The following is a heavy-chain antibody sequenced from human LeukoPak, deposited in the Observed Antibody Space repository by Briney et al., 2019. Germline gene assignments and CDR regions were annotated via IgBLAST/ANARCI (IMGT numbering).Heavy chain of an antibody. Sequence: ESGPTLVEPTQTLTLTCTFSGFSLSTSGVGVGWVRQPPGKALEWLALIYWNDNERYSASLKSRLTITKDTSKNQVVLTMTNMDPVDTATYYCVHRRPLWPYGDYFDYWGQGTLVTVSS. CDR3: VHRRPLWPYGDYFDY. CDR1: GFSLSTSGVG. V-gene: IGHV2-5*01. J-gene: IGHJ4*02. CDR2: IYWNDNE. D-gene: IGHD2-21*01.